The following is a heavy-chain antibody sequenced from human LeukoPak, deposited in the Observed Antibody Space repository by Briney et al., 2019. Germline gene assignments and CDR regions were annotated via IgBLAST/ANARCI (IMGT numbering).Heavy chain of an antibody. V-gene: IGHV4-39*07. J-gene: IGHJ4*02. CDR3: ASLKRGIVGATTIDY. Sequence: SETLSLTCTVSGGSISSSSYYWGWIRQPPGKGLEWIGSIYYSGSTYYNPSLKSRVTISVDTSKNQFSLKLSSVTAADTAVYYCASLKRGIVGATTIDYWGQGTLVTVSS. D-gene: IGHD1-26*01. CDR1: GGSISSSSYY. CDR2: IYYSGST.